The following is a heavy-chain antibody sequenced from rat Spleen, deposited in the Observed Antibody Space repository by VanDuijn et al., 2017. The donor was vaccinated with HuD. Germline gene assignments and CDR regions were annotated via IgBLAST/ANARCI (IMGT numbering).Heavy chain of an antibody. V-gene: IGHV5-20*01. CDR2: ISSDDISI. D-gene: IGHD1-10*01. J-gene: IGHJ3*01. CDR3: TTENYWFAY. Sequence: EVQLVESDGGLVQPGRSLKLSCAASGFTFSDYYMAWVRQAPTRGLEWVATISSDDISIYYRDSVKGRFTISRDNTKSTLYLQMNSLRSEDTATYYCTTENYWFAYWGQGTLVTVSS. CDR1: GFTFSDYY.